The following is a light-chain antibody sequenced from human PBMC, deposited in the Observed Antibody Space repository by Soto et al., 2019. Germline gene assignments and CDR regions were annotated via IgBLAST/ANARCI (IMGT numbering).Light chain of an antibody. J-gene: IGKJ1*01. Sequence: EIVMKKSPATLSVSKGERATLSCRASQSVSSNLAWYQQKPGQAPRLLIYGASTRATGIPARFSGSGSGTEFTLTISRLEPEDFAVYYRQQYGSSITFGQGTKVDI. V-gene: IGKV3-15*01. CDR2: GAS. CDR3: QQYGSSIT. CDR1: QSVSSN.